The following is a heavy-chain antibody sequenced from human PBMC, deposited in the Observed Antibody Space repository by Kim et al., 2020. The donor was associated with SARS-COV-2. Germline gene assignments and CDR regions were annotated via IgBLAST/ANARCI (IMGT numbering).Heavy chain of an antibody. V-gene: IGHV3-30*04. CDR3: ARDRWSSSWTDAFDI. CDR1: GFTFSSYA. J-gene: IGHJ3*02. D-gene: IGHD6-13*01. Sequence: GGSLRLSCAASGFTFSSYAMHWVRQAPGKGLEWVAVISYDGSNKYYVDSVKGRFTISRDNSKNTLYLQMNSLRAEDTAVYYCARDRWSSSWTDAFDIWGQGTMVTVSS. CDR2: ISYDGSNK.